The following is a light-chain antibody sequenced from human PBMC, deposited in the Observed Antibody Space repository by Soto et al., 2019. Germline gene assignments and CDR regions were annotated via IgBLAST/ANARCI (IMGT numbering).Light chain of an antibody. CDR1: QIVSNN. J-gene: IGKJ1*01. Sequence: EIVMTQPPGTLSLSPGERATLSCRASQIVSNNYLAWYQQKPGQAPRLLIYGASTRATDIPPRFSGSGSGTEFILTISSLQSEDFAVYYCQQYSNWPRTFGQGTKVDIK. V-gene: IGKV3-15*01. CDR3: QQYSNWPRT. CDR2: GAS.